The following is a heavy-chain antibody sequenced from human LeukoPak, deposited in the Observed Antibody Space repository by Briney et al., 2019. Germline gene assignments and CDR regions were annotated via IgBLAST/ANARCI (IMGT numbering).Heavy chain of an antibody. J-gene: IGHJ6*02. Sequence: PGGSLRLSCAASGFTFSSYWMNWARQAPGKGLEWVASINHNGNVNYYVDSVKGRFTISRDNAKNSLYLQMSNLRAEDTAVYYCARSEIGWLVAMDVWGQGTTVTVSS. CDR1: GFTFSSYW. CDR2: INHNGNVN. V-gene: IGHV3-7*03. CDR3: ARSEIGWLVAMDV. D-gene: IGHD6-19*01.